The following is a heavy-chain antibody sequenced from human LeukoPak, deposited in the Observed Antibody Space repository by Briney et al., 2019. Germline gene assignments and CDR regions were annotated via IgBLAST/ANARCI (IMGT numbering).Heavy chain of an antibody. J-gene: IGHJ4*02. V-gene: IGHV1-18*01. Sequence: ASVKVSCKASGYTFTSYGISWVRQAPGQGLEWTGWISAYNGNTNYAQKLQGRVTMTTDTSTSTAYMELRSLRSDDTAVYYCARGGHYYDSSGYYWYNADYWGQGTLVTVSS. CDR3: ARGGHYYDSSGYYWYNADY. D-gene: IGHD3-22*01. CDR1: GYTFTSYG. CDR2: ISAYNGNT.